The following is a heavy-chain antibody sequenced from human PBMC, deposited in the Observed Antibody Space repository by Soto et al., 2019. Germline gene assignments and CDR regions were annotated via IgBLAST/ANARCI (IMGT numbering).Heavy chain of an antibody. Sequence: ASVKVSCKASGYTFTSYGISWVRQAPGQGLEWMGWISAYNGNTNYAQKLQGRVTMTTDTSTSTAYMELRSLRSDDTAVYYCARDVFGYSSGWYFDYWGQGTLVTVSS. V-gene: IGHV1-18*01. CDR3: ARDVFGYSSGWYFDY. CDR2: ISAYNGNT. CDR1: GYTFTSYG. D-gene: IGHD6-19*01. J-gene: IGHJ4*02.